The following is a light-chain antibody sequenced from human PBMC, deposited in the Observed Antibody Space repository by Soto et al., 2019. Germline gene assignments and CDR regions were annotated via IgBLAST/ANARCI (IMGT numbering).Light chain of an antibody. Sequence: QSVLTQPPSVSGAPGQRVTISCIGSSSNIGAGYHVHWYQQLPGAAPRLVIYDNNNRPSGVPDRFSGSKSGTSASLAITGLQAEDEADYYCSSYTTNNTLVFGGGTKVTVL. CDR3: SSYTTNNTLV. J-gene: IGLJ2*01. CDR1: SSNIGAGYH. V-gene: IGLV1-40*01. CDR2: DNN.